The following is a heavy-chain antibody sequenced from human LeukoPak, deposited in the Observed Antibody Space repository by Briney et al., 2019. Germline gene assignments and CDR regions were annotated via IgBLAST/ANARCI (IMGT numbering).Heavy chain of an antibody. Sequence: PGGSLRLSCAASGFSFSSYWMGWVRQAPGKGLEWMAHIKPDGTEAYSVDSVKGRFTISRDNTKNSLYLQVNSLRSEDTAIYYCMSSMRGGQRDDWGQGTLVTVSS. CDR2: IKPDGTEA. CDR3: MSSMRGGQRDD. V-gene: IGHV3-7*05. J-gene: IGHJ4*02. CDR1: GFSFSSYW. D-gene: IGHD3-10*01.